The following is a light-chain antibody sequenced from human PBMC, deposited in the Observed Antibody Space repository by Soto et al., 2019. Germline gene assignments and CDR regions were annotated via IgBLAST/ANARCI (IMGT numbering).Light chain of an antibody. V-gene: IGLV2-14*01. J-gene: IGLJ2*01. CDR2: EVS. Sequence: QSALTQPASVSGSPGQSITISCTGTSSDVGGYNYVSWYQQHPGKAPKLMIYEVSNRPSGVSNRFSGSKSGNTASLTISGLQAEDEADYYCSSYRSSSTLPVVFGGGTKVTVL. CDR1: SSDVGGYNY. CDR3: SSYRSSSTLPVV.